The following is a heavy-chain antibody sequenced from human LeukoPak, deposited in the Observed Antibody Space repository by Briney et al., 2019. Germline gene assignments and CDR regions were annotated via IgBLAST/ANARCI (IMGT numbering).Heavy chain of an antibody. V-gene: IGHV3-7*01. J-gene: IGHJ4*02. CDR2: MNQDGSEK. CDR3: ARDAQLWSYFDY. D-gene: IGHD5-18*01. CDR1: GFTFSNFW. Sequence: PGGSLRLSCAASGFTFSNFWMNWVRQAPGKGLEWVADMNQDGSEKYYVDSVKGRFTISRDNAKGSLYLQMNSLRVEDTAVYYCARDAQLWSYFDYWGQGILVTVSS.